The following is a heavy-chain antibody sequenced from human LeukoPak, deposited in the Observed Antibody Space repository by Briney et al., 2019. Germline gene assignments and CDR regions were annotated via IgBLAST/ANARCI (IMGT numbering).Heavy chain of an antibody. CDR1: GGTFSSYA. J-gene: IGHJ5*02. CDR2: IIPIFGTA. D-gene: IGHD3-10*01. CDR3: ASQNYASGSWRRRDDNWFDP. V-gene: IGHV1-69*13. Sequence: GASVKVSCKASGGTFSSYAISWVRQAPGQGLERMGGIIPIFGTANYAQKFQGRVTITADESTSTAYMELSSLRSEDTAVYYCASQNYASGSWRRRDDNWFDPWGQGTLVTVSS.